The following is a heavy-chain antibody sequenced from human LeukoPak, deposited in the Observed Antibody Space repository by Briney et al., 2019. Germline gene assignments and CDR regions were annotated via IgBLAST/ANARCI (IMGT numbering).Heavy chain of an antibody. J-gene: IGHJ4*02. V-gene: IGHV4-59*01. CDR1: GGSISTYY. CDR2: TYYNGNTNY. D-gene: IGHD5-18*01. CDR3: ARDFQHTYGRALGY. Sequence: PSETLSLTCTVSGGSISTYYWIWIRQPPGKGLEWIGYTYYNGNTNYNYNPSLKSRVTISVDTSKNLFSLKLSSVTAADTAVYYCARDFQHTYGRALGYWGQGALVTVSS.